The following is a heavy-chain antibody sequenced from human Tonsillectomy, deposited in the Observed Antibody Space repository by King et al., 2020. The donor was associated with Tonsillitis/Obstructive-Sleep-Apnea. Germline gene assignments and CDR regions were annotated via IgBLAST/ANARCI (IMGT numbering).Heavy chain of an antibody. J-gene: IGHJ3*02. V-gene: IGHV5-10-1*01. CDR3: AGGGVGYDFAFDI. CDR1: GYSFASYW. D-gene: IGHD5-12*01. CDR2: IDPSDSYT. Sequence: VQLVESGAEVKKPGESLRISCKGSGYSFASYWINWVRQMPGKGLEWMGRIDPSDSYTNYRPSFQGHVTFSVDKSISTAYLQWSSLRASDTAIYYCAGGGVGYDFAFDIWGQGTMVTDSS.